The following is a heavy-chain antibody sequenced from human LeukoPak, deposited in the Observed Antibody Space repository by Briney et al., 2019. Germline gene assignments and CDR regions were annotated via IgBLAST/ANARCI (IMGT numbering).Heavy chain of an antibody. V-gene: IGHV1-46*01. CDR1: GYTFTSYY. Sequence: GASVKVSCKASGYTFTSYYKHWVRQAPGQGLEWMGIINPSGGSTSYAQKFQGRVTMTRDTSTSTVYMELSSLRSEDTAVYYCASWGGSYSSSWSQAHFDYWGQGTLVTVSS. CDR3: ASWGGSYSSSWSQAHFDY. D-gene: IGHD6-13*01. CDR2: INPSGGST. J-gene: IGHJ4*02.